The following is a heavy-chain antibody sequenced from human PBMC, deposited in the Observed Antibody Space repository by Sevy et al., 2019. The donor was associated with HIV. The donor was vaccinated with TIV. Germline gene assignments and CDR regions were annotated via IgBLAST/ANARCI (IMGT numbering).Heavy chain of an antibody. CDR3: ARDSARVIVPTAGFDS. Sequence: GGSLRLSCAASGFSFSWYWMSWVRQTPDKGLEWVANIKQDGSEKNYVDSVKGRFTISRDNTKNMLNLEMNSLRAEDTALYFCARDSARVIVPTAGFDSWGQGTVVTVSS. CDR2: IKQDGSEK. D-gene: IGHD1-1*01. CDR1: GFSFSWYW. J-gene: IGHJ5*01. V-gene: IGHV3-7*01.